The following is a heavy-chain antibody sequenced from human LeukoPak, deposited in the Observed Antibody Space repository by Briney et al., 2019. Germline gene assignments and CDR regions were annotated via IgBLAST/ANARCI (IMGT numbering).Heavy chain of an antibody. CDR1: GFSFSTYA. CDR2: VSPSGNTT. Sequence: AGSLRLSCAASGFSFSTYAMSCVRQARGKGLEWVSYVSPSGNTTYYPVSVKGRYAISRDNAKNTVYLQMNSVRADDTAVYYCAREYRYRDYFDYWGQGTMVTVSS. V-gene: IGHV3-23*01. D-gene: IGHD1-14*01. J-gene: IGHJ4*02. CDR3: AREYRYRDYFDY.